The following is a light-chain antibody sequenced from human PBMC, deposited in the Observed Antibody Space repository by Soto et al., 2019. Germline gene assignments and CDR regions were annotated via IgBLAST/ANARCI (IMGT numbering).Light chain of an antibody. CDR1: QDISNY. CDR2: DAS. CDR3: QQYDNLPLT. Sequence: DIQMTQSPSCLSASVGDRVAITCQASQDISNYLNWYQQKPGKAPKPLXYDASNLETGVPSRFSGSRSGTDLTFTISSLQPEDIETYYCQQYDNLPLTSGGGTKVDIK. J-gene: IGKJ4*01. V-gene: IGKV1-33*01.